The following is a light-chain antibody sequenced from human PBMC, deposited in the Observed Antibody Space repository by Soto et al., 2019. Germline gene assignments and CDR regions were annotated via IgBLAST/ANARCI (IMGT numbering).Light chain of an antibody. CDR2: GAS. V-gene: IGKV3-15*01. CDR1: QSVSSN. Sequence: EIVMTQSPATLSVSPGERATLSCRASQSVSSNLAWYHQKPGQAPRLLIYGASTRATGIPARFSGSRSGTEFTLTISSLQSEDFAVYYWQQYNNRPRTFGQGTKVEIK. CDR3: QQYNNRPRT. J-gene: IGKJ1*01.